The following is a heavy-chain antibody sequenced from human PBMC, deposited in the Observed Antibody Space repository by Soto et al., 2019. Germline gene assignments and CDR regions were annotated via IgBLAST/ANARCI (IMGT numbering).Heavy chain of an antibody. CDR2: IYKGGSI. V-gene: IGHV4-4*09. Sequence: RQPPGKGLEWIGYIYKGGSINYNPSLKSRVTISVDTSNNQFSLKLSSVTAADTAVYYCARAYYDRSGYAVDPWGQGTLVTVSS. D-gene: IGHD3-22*01. J-gene: IGHJ5*02. CDR3: ARAYYDRSGYAVDP.